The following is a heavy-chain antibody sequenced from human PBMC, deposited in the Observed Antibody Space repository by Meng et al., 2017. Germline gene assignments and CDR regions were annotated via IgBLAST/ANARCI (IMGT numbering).Heavy chain of an antibody. V-gene: IGHV3-30*06. J-gene: IGHJ4*02. CDR1: GFTFSSYG. Sequence: VQLGESGGGVVRPGRSLRLSCAASGFTFSSYGMHWVRQAPGKGLEWVAVISYDGSNKYYADSVKGRFTISRDNSKNTLYLQMNSLRAEDTAVYYCASGSQWLFPYWGQGTLVTVSS. CDR3: ASGSQWLFPY. D-gene: IGHD6-19*01. CDR2: ISYDGSNK.